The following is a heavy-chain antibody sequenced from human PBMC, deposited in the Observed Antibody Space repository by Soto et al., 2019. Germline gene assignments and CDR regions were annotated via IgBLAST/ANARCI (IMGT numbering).Heavy chain of an antibody. Sequence: GGSLRLSCAASGFTFSSYSMNWVRQAPVKGLEWVSYISSSSSTIYYADSVKGRFTISRDNAKNSLYLQMNSLRAEDTAVYYCARDRSSGWKLYGMDVWGQGTTVTVSS. J-gene: IGHJ6*02. D-gene: IGHD6-19*01. CDR2: ISSSSSTI. CDR1: GFTFSSYS. CDR3: ARDRSSGWKLYGMDV. V-gene: IGHV3-48*01.